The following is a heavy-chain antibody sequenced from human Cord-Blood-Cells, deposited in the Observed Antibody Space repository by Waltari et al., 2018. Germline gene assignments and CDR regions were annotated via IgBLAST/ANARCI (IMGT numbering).Heavy chain of an antibody. CDR1: GFTFSSYA. J-gene: IGHJ6*02. D-gene: IGHD3-10*01. V-gene: IGHV3-30-3*01. Sequence: QVQLVESGGGVVQPGRSLRLSCAASGFTFSSYAMHWVRQAPGKGLEWVAVISYDGSNKYYADSVKGRFTISRDNSKNTLYLQMNSLRAEDTAVYYCARVPYGSGSYYYYYGMDVWGQGTTVTVSS. CDR3: ARVPYGSGSYYYYYGMDV. CDR2: ISYDGSNK.